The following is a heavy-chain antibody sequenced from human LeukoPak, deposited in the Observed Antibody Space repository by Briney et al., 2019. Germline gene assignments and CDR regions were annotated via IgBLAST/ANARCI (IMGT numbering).Heavy chain of an antibody. Sequence: SVKVSCKATGGTFSSYAINWVRQAPGQGLEWMGRIIPIYGTANYAQKFQDRVTITADKSTSTAYMELSSLRSEDTAVYYCASTNVDTARVSYHMDVWGKGTTVTVSS. V-gene: IGHV1-69*06. J-gene: IGHJ6*03. D-gene: IGHD5-18*01. CDR1: GGTFSSYA. CDR3: ASTNVDTARVSYHMDV. CDR2: IIPIYGTA.